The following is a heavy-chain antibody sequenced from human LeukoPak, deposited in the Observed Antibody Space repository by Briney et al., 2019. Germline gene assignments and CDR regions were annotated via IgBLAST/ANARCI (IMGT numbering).Heavy chain of an antibody. CDR2: ISGSGGST. J-gene: IGHJ4*02. Sequence: GGSLRLSCAASGFTFSSYAMSWVRQAPGRGLEWVSAISGSGGSTYYADSVKGRFTISRDNSKNTLYLQMNSLRAEDTAVYYCAKGGVDYGSGSYYNGTFDYWGQGTLVTVSS. D-gene: IGHD3-10*01. V-gene: IGHV3-23*01. CDR1: GFTFSSYA. CDR3: AKGGVDYGSGSYYNGTFDY.